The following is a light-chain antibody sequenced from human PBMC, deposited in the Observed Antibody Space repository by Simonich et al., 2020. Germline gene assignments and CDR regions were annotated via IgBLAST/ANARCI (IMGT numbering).Light chain of an antibody. CDR3: SSYTSSSTLV. Sequence: QSALTQPASVSGSPGQSITISCTGTSSDVGSYNLVSWYQQHPGKAPKLMIYEGRKRPSGVSNLFSGSKSGNTASLTISGLQAEDEADYYCSSYTSSSTLVFGGGTKLTVL. V-gene: IGLV2-14*02. CDR1: SSDVGSYNL. CDR2: EGR. J-gene: IGLJ2*01.